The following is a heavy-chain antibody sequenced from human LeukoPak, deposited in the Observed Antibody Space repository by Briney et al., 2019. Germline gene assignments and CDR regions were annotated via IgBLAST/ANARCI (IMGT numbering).Heavy chain of an antibody. D-gene: IGHD6-19*01. CDR1: GYTFTDYY. V-gene: IGHV1-2*02. Sequence: GASVKVSCKASGYTFTDYYMHWVRQAPRQGLEWMGWINTHSGGTSYAQKFQGRVTMTRDTSISTGFMELKSLGSDDTAVYYCARALSSGLDYWGQGTLVTVSS. J-gene: IGHJ4*02. CDR3: ARALSSGLDY. CDR2: INTHSGGT.